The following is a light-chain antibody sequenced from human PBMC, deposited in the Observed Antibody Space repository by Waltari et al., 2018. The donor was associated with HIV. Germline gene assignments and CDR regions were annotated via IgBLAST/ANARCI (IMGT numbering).Light chain of an antibody. CDR1: SSDVGGYNY. V-gene: IGLV2-8*01. Sequence: QSALTQPPSASGSPGQSVTISCTGTSSDVGGYNYVSWYQQHPGKAPKLMISEVTKQPSGVPDRFAGSKSGNTASLTVSGLQAEDEADYYGSSYVGSDIVIFGGGTKLTVL. J-gene: IGLJ2*01. CDR2: EVT. CDR3: SSYVGSDIVI.